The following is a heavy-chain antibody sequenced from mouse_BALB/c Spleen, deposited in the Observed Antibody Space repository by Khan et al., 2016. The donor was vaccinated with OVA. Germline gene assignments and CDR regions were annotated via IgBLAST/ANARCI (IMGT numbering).Heavy chain of an antibody. V-gene: IGHV3-8*02. Sequence: EVKLLESGPSLVKPSQTLSLTCSFTGASITSGYWNWIRKFPGNKLEYMGYISYSGNAYYNPSLKSRISITRDTSKNQYYLQLNSVTTEDTATYYCACELRGFAYWGQGTLVTVSA. J-gene: IGHJ3*01. CDR3: ACELRGFAY. CDR2: ISYSGNA. CDR1: GASITSGY. D-gene: IGHD1-1*01.